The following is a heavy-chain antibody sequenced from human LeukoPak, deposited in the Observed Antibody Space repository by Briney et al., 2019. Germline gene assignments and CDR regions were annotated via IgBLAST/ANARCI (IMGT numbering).Heavy chain of an antibody. CDR3: ARGGRYCSSTSCYLGYNWFDP. V-gene: IGHV4-4*07. D-gene: IGHD2-2*01. Sequence: PSETLSLTCTVSGGSISSYYWSWIRQPAGKGLEWIGRIHTTGGTRYNPSLKSRITMSIDASKNQFSLKLSSVTAADTAVYYCARGGRYCSSTSCYLGYNWFDPWGQGTLVTVSS. CDR1: GGSISSYY. J-gene: IGHJ5*02. CDR2: IHTTGGT.